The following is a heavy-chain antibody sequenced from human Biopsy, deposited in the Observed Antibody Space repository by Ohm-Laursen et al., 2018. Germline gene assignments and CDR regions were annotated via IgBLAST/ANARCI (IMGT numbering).Heavy chain of an antibody. CDR1: GGSIRRDY. D-gene: IGHD2/OR15-2a*01. CDR2: IYYSGST. J-gene: IGHJ6*02. CDR3: ARATNSTGWPYYYFYGMDV. V-gene: IGHV4-59*01. Sequence: VTLSLTCTVSGGSIRRDYWIWIRQTPGKGLEWIGYIYYSGSTNYNPSLKSRVPISVDTSKNQFSLRLNSVTAADTAVYYCARATNSTGWPYYYFYGMDVWGQGTTVTVSS.